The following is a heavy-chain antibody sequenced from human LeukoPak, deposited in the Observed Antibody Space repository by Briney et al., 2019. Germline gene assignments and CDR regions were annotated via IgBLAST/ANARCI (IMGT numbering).Heavy chain of an antibody. D-gene: IGHD2-21*02. CDR2: IWYDGSIK. Sequence: PGRSLRLSCAASGFSFSSYGMHWVRQAPGKGLEWVAVIWYDGSIKYYGDSVKGRFTISRDNSKNTLYLQMNSLSAEDTAVYYCAKDLERHIVVVTASAVDYWGQGTLVTVSS. CDR3: AKDLERHIVVVTASAVDY. CDR1: GFSFSSYG. V-gene: IGHV3-33*06. J-gene: IGHJ4*02.